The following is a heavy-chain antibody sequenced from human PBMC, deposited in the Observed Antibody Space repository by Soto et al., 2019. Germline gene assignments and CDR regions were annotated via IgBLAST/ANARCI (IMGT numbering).Heavy chain of an antibody. J-gene: IGHJ5*02. CDR3: AREGSGWPYNWFDP. V-gene: IGHV4-59*01. D-gene: IGHD6-19*01. Sequence: SETLSLTCTVSGGSISSYYWSWIRQPTGKGLEWIGYIYYSGSTNYNPSLKSRVTISVDTSKNRFSLKLSSVTAADTAVYYCAREGSGWPYNWFDPWGQGTLVTVSS. CDR2: IYYSGST. CDR1: GGSISSYY.